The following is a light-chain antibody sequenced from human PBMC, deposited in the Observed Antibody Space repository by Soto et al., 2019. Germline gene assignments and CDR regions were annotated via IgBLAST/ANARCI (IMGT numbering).Light chain of an antibody. J-gene: IGKJ4*01. V-gene: IGKV1-33*01. Sequence: DIQMTQSPSSLSASVGDRVTITCLASQDITNYLNWFQHKPGKAPELLICDASNLETGVPSRFSGRGSGTHFTFTISSLQPEDIATYYCQQYDIFPLTFGGGTKVDIK. CDR3: QQYDIFPLT. CDR2: DAS. CDR1: QDITNY.